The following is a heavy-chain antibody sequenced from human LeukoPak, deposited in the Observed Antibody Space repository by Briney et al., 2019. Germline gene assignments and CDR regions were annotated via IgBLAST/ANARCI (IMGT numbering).Heavy chain of an antibody. CDR1: GGSFNGYY. J-gene: IGHJ5*02. CDR2: INHSGST. CDR3: ARSPPRYCYGSGKQNNWFDP. Sequence: KPSETLSLTCAVYGGSFNGYYWSWIRQPPGKGLEWIGEINHSGSTNYNPSLKSRVTISVDTSKNQFSLKLSSVTAADTAVYYCARSPPRYCYGSGKQNNWFDPWGQGTLVTVSS. D-gene: IGHD3-10*01. V-gene: IGHV4-34*01.